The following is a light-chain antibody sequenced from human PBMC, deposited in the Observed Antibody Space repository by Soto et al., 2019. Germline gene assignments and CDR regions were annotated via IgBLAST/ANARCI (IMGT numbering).Light chain of an antibody. V-gene: IGLV2-23*02. CDR3: CSYAGSIPYV. CDR1: SSDVGSYNL. J-gene: IGLJ1*01. Sequence: QSVLTQPASVSGSPGQSITISCTGTSSDVGSYNLVSWYQQHPGKAPKLMIYEVSKRPSGVSNRFSGSKSGNTASLTISGLRAEDEADYYCCSYAGSIPYVFGTGTKVTVL. CDR2: EVS.